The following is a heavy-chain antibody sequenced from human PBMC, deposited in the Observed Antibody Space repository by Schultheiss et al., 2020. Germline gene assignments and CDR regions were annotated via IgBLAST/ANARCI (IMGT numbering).Heavy chain of an antibody. D-gene: IGHD2-2*02. Sequence: GGSLRLSCAASGFTFSSSAMSWVRQAPGKGLEWVGRIRNKANGYSTEYAASVRGRFTISPDDSKNSLYLQMNSLKTEDTAVYFCTRGNLYYYDLWGQGTLVTVSS. CDR1: GFTFSSSA. J-gene: IGHJ4*02. V-gene: IGHV3-72*01. CDR3: TRGNLYYYDL. CDR2: IRNKANGYST.